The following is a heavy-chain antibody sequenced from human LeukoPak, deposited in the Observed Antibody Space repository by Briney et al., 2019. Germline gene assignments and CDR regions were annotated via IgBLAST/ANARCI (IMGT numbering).Heavy chain of an antibody. CDR3: AKGPLSHFDY. CDR1: GFTFSSYA. D-gene: IGHD2/OR15-2a*01. V-gene: IGHV3-23*01. J-gene: IGHJ4*02. CDR2: INGNGGST. Sequence: GGSLRLSCAASGFTFSSYAMDWVRQAPGKGLEWVSAINGNGGSTYYAVSVKGRFTISRDNSKNTLYLQMNSLRAEDTAVYYCAKGPLSHFDYWGQGTLVTVSS.